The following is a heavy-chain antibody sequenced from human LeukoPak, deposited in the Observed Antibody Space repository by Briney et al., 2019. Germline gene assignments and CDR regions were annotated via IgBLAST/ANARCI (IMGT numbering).Heavy chain of an antibody. CDR1: GYTLTELS. D-gene: IGHD3-10*01. CDR3: AIEPHNVLLWFGEFDY. CDR2: FDPEDGET. V-gene: IGHV1-24*01. Sequence: APVKVSCKVSGYTLTELSMHWVRQAPGKGLEWMGGFDPEDGETIYAQKFQGRVTMTEDTSTDTAYMELSSLRSEDTAVYYCAIEPHNVLLWFGEFDYWGQGTLVTVSS. J-gene: IGHJ4*02.